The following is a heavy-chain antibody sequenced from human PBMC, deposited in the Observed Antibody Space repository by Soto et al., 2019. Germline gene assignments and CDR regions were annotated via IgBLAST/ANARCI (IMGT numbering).Heavy chain of an antibody. V-gene: IGHV4-34*01. J-gene: IGHJ4*02. CDR2: INHSGST. CDR3: ARGLAG. CDR1: GGSFSGYF. D-gene: IGHD3-10*01. Sequence: SETLSLTCAVYGGSFSGYFWSWIRQPPGKGLEWIREINHSGSTSYNPSLKSRVTISVDTSKNQFSLKLSSVTAADTAVYYCARGLAGWGQGTLVTVS.